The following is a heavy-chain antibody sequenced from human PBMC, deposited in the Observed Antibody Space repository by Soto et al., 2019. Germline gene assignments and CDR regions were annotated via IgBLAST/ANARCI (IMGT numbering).Heavy chain of an antibody. J-gene: IGHJ4*02. D-gene: IGHD2-21*01. CDR3: ASPNPQPGSGFLFDY. V-gene: IGHV1-69*02. CDR1: GGTFSSYT. Sequence: EASVKVSCKASGGTFSSYTISWVRQAPGQGLEWMGRIIPILGITNYAQKFQGRVTITADKSTSTAYMELSSLRSEDTAVYYCASPNPQPGSGFLFDYSGQGTLVTLPS. CDR2: IIPILGIT.